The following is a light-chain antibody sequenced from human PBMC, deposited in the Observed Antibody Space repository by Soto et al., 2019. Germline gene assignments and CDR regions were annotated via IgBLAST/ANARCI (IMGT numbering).Light chain of an antibody. J-gene: IGLJ3*02. Sequence: QSVLAQPPSASGSPGQSVTISCTGSGSDIGAYNFVSWYQQHPGKAPKLMIFGVTERPSGVPDRFSGSKSGHTASLTVSGLQADDEAVYYCYSYAGRNIWVFGGGTKLTVL. V-gene: IGLV2-8*01. CDR1: GSDIGAYNF. CDR2: GVT. CDR3: YSYAGRNIWV.